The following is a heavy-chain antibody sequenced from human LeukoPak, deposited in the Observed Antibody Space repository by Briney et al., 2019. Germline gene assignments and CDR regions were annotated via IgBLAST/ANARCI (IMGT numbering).Heavy chain of an antibody. CDR1: AYTFSSYL. Sequence: ASVKVSCKASAYTFSSYLMHWVRQAPGQGLEWMGIIDPSGGSTGYAQKFQGRVTMTRDTSTSTVYMELSSLRSEDTALYYCARDLGLRGVTNWFDPWGQGTLVTVPS. V-gene: IGHV1-46*01. J-gene: IGHJ5*02. CDR3: ARDLGLRGVTNWFDP. D-gene: IGHD3-10*01. CDR2: IDPSGGST.